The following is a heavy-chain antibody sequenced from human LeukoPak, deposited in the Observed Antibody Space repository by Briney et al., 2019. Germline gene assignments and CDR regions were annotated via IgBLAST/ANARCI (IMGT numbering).Heavy chain of an antibody. V-gene: IGHV4-59*01. Sequence: SETRSLTCTVSGGSISSYYWSWIRQPPGKGLEWIGYIYYSGSTNYNPSLKSRVTISVDTSKNQFSLKLSSVTAADTAVYYCARLKDYDILTGGLGYAFDIWGQGTMVTVSS. CDR2: IYYSGST. CDR1: GGSISSYY. CDR3: ARLKDYDILTGGLGYAFDI. D-gene: IGHD3-9*01. J-gene: IGHJ3*02.